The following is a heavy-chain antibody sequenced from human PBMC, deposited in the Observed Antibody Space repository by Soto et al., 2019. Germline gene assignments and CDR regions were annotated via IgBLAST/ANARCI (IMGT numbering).Heavy chain of an antibody. V-gene: IGHV3-11*01. D-gene: IGHD1-26*01. Sequence: QVQLVESGGGLVKPGGSLRLSCATSGFMFSDYYMSWIRQAPGKGLEWISYMSSSGSNIYYADSVKGRFTISRDNTKSSLNLQMISLRTEDTAVYYCARSIEWELGAFEIWGQGTLVIVS. CDR2: MSSSGSNI. CDR1: GFMFSDYY. CDR3: ARSIEWELGAFEI. J-gene: IGHJ3*02.